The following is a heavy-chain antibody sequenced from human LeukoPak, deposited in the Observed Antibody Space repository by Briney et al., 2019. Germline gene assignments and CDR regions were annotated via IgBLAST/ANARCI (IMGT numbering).Heavy chain of an antibody. D-gene: IGHD3/OR15-3a*01. CDR3: ARDAGERWTVDFDY. CDR1: RFTVSSNY. V-gene: IGHV3-66*01. Sequence: PGGSLRLSCAASRFTVSSNYMSWVRQAPGKGLEWVSLIYSGGSTYYADSVKGRFTISRDNSKNTLYLQMDSLRAEDTAVYYCARDAGERWTVDFDYWGQGTLVTVSS. J-gene: IGHJ4*02. CDR2: IYSGGST.